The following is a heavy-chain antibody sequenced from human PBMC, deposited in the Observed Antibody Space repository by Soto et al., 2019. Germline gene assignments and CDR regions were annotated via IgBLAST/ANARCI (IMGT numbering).Heavy chain of an antibody. CDR1: GGSISSYF. J-gene: IGHJ3*02. D-gene: IGHD1-26*01. CDR2: IFYSGTT. Sequence: QGQLQESGPRLVKPSETLSLTCTVSGGSISSYFWSWIRQSPGEGLEWIGYIFYSGTTNYSPSLKSRVTMSLGTAKNQFSLNLTSVTAADTAVYYCARGRGGTYDAFDIWGQGTMVTVSS. CDR3: ARGRGGTYDAFDI. V-gene: IGHV4-59*01.